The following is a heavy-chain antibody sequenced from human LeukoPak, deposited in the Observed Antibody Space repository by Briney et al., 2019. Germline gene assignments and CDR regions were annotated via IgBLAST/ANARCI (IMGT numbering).Heavy chain of an antibody. V-gene: IGHV4-59*01. Sequence: SETLSLTCTVSGGSISSYYWSWIRQPPGKGLEWVGYIYYSGSTNYNPSLKSRVTISVDTSKNQFSLKLSSVTAADTAVYYCARGDYDILTGHNWFDPWGQGTLVTVSS. CDR3: ARGDYDILTGHNWFDP. J-gene: IGHJ5*02. CDR1: GGSISSYY. CDR2: IYYSGST. D-gene: IGHD3-9*01.